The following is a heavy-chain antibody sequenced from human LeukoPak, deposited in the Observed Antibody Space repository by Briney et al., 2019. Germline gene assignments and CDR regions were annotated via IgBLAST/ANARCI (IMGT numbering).Heavy chain of an antibody. V-gene: IGHV4-59*02. CDR2: IYYSGST. CDR1: GGSVSSHY. CDR3: ARDNWNYGSSMDV. Sequence: SETLSLTCTVSGGSVSSHYWSWIRQPPGKGLEWIGYIYYSGSTNYNPSLKSRVTISVDTSKNQFSLKLSSVTAADTAVYHCARDNWNYGSSMDVWGQGTTVTVSS. D-gene: IGHD1-7*01. J-gene: IGHJ6*02.